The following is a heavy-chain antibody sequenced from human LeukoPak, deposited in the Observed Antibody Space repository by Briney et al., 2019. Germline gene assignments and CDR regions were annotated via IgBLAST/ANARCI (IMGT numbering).Heavy chain of an antibody. CDR2: ISSGGDNT. CDR1: GFTFSSNA. Sequence: PGGSLRLSCAASGFTFSSNAMSWVRQAPGKGLEWVSTISSGGDNTYYADSVKGRFTISRDNSKNTLYLQMNSLRTEDTAVYYCARVTEEGAFDIWGQGTMAIVFS. V-gene: IGHV3-23*01. D-gene: IGHD4-11*01. J-gene: IGHJ3*02. CDR3: ARVTEEGAFDI.